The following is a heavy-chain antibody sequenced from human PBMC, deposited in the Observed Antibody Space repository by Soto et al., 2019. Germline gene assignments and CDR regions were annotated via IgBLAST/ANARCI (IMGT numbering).Heavy chain of an antibody. J-gene: IGHJ4*02. CDR2: ISAYNGNT. Sequence: QVQLVQSGAEVKKPGASVKVSCKASGYTFTSYGISWVRQAPGQGLEWMGWISAYNGNTNYAQKLQGRVTMTTDTSTSTAYRELRSLRSDDTAVYYCARVSIVGATVGYYFDYWGQGTLVTVSS. CDR1: GYTFTSYG. D-gene: IGHD1-26*01. CDR3: ARVSIVGATVGYYFDY. V-gene: IGHV1-18*01.